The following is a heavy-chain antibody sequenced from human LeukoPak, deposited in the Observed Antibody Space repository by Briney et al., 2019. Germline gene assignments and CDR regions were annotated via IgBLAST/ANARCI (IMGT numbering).Heavy chain of an antibody. CDR2: VSWNSGTI. D-gene: IGHD3-22*01. Sequence: GGSLRLSCAASGFTFDDYTMHWVRQAPGKGLECVSGVSWNSGTIGYADSVKGRFTISRDNAKNSLYLQMNSLRPEDTAFYYCAREGYYDTSGYPDYWGQGTLVTVSS. CDR1: GFTFDDYT. CDR3: AREGYYDTSGYPDY. V-gene: IGHV3-9*01. J-gene: IGHJ4*02.